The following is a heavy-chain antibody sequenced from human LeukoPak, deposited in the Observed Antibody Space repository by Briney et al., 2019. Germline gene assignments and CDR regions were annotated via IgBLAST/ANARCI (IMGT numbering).Heavy chain of an antibody. CDR2: IYYSGST. J-gene: IGHJ4*02. V-gene: IGHV4-39*07. CDR1: GGSISSSSYY. Sequence: PSETLSLTCTVSGGSISSSSYYWGWIRQPPGKGLEWIGSIYYSGSTYYNPSLKSRVTISVDTSKNQFSLKLSSVTAADTAVYYCARDLFRARGLFDYWGQGTLVTVSS. D-gene: IGHD3-10*01. CDR3: ARDLFRARGLFDY.